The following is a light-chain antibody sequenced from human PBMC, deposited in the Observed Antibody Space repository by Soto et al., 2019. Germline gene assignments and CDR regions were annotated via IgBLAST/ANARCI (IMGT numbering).Light chain of an antibody. CDR2: DVS. CDR1: XXDVGGYNY. V-gene: IGLV2-11*01. Sequence: QSALTQPRSVSGSPGQSVTISCTGXXXDVGGYNYVSWYQQHPGKAPKLMIYDVSKRPSGVPDRFSGSKSGNTASLTISGLQAEDEADYYCCSYAGSYTYVFGTGTKLTVL. J-gene: IGLJ1*01. CDR3: CSYAGSYTYV.